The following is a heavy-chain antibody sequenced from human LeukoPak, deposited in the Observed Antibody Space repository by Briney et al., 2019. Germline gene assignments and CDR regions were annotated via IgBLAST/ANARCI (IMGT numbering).Heavy chain of an antibody. D-gene: IGHD6-19*01. J-gene: IGHJ4*02. Sequence: GESLKTSRKGSGYSFNSYWISWVRQMPGKGLGWIGRIDPSDSYTNYSPSFQGHVTISADKSISTAYLQWSSLKASDTAMYYCARLNSSGWYDYWGQGTLVTVSS. CDR1: GYSFNSYW. CDR2: IDPSDSYT. V-gene: IGHV5-10-1*01. CDR3: ARLNSSGWYDY.